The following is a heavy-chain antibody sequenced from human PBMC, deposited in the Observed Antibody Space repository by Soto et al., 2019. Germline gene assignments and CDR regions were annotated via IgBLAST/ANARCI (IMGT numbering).Heavy chain of an antibody. Sequence: RSLRLCYSASAVTFSPCGMHGVRQAPGKEMEWVAVISYDGSNKYYADSVKGRFTISRDNSKNTLYLQMNSLRAEDTAVYYCSLYIFHHEPSATHYP. CDR3: SLYIFHHEPSATHYP. J-gene: IGHJ5*02. V-gene: IGHV3-30*03. CDR2: ISYDGSNK. CDR1: AVTFSPCG. D-gene: IGHD2-15*01.